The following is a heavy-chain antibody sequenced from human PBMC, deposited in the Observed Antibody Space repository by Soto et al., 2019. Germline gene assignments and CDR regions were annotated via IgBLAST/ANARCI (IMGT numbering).Heavy chain of an antibody. Sequence: EVQLLESGGHLVQPGGSQRLSCTPSGISFSTYAMSWVRQAPGKGLEWVSGISGSGGHTYYADSVKGRFTISRDSSKNTLYLQMNRLRAEDTAVYYCAKEGSYMGGAFDIWGPGTMVTVSS. CDR3: AKEGSYMGGAFDI. J-gene: IGHJ3*02. CDR2: ISGSGGHT. V-gene: IGHV3-23*01. CDR1: GISFSTYA. D-gene: IGHD3-16*01.